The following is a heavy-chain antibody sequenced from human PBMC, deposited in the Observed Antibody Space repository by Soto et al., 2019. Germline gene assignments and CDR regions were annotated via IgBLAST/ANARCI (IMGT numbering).Heavy chain of an antibody. CDR1: GYTFYRYG. CDR3: ARDTGDGTFDF. Sequence: GASVKVSCKASGYTFYRYGITWVRQAPGQGLEWMGWINPSNDNTNYAQKFRGRVTMTTDTSASTAYMELTSLRSEDTAVYYCARDTGDGTFDFWGQGTLVTVSS. V-gene: IGHV1-18*01. CDR2: INPSNDNT. J-gene: IGHJ4*02. D-gene: IGHD7-27*01.